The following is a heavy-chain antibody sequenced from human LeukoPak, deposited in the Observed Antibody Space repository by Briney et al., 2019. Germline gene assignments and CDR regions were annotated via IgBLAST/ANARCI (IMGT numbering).Heavy chain of an antibody. V-gene: IGHV3-23*01. CDR1: GFTFSSYA. CDR3: ARGLGEFASAPDS. D-gene: IGHD6-6*01. CDR2: IFGSGLTT. J-gene: IGHJ5*01. Sequence: GGSLRLSCAASGFTFSSYAMSWVRQAPGKGLEWVSAIFGSGLTTYYADSVRGRFIIPRDNSQNRLFLQVNSLRVEDTAVYYCARGLGEFASAPDSWGQGTPVTVSS.